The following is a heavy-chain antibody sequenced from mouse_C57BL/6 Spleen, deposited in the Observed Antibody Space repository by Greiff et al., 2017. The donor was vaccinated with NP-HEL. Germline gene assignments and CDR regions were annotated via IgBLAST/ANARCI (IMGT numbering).Heavy chain of an antibody. D-gene: IGHD1-1*01. V-gene: IGHV1-15*01. Sequence: QVQLQQSGAELVRPGASVTLSCKASGYTFTDYEMHWVKQTPVHGLEWIGAIDPETGGTAYNQKFKGKAILTADKSSSTAYMELSSLTSEDSAVYYCTRSGYYYGSPFDDWGQGTTLTVSS. CDR2: IDPETGGT. CDR3: TRSGYYYGSPFDD. CDR1: GYTFTDYE. J-gene: IGHJ2*01.